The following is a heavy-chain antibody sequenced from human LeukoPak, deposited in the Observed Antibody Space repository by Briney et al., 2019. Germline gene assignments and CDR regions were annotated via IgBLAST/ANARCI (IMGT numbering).Heavy chain of an antibody. D-gene: IGHD3-22*01. CDR3: ARDHYDSSGYYYYGYFQH. J-gene: IGHJ1*01. Sequence: GASVKVSCKASGYTFTSYGISWVRQAPGQGLEWMGRIIPILGIANYAQKFQGRVTITADKSTSTAYMELSSLRSEDTAVYYCARDHYDSSGYYYYGYFQHWGQGTLVTVSS. CDR1: GYTFTSYG. CDR2: IIPILGIA. V-gene: IGHV1-69*04.